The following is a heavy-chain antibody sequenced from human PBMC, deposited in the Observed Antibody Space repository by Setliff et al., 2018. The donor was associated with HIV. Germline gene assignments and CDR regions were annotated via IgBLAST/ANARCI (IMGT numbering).Heavy chain of an antibody. Sequence: SETLSLTCAVYGGSFSGYYWSWIRQPPGKGLEWIGEIIHSGSTNYNPSLKSRVTISVDTSKNQFSLKLSSVTAADTAVYYCASGYKNYDIPYWGQGTLVTSPQ. J-gene: IGHJ4*02. CDR2: IIHSGST. CDR3: ASGYKNYDIPY. CDR1: GGSFSGYY. V-gene: IGHV4-34*12. D-gene: IGHD3-9*01.